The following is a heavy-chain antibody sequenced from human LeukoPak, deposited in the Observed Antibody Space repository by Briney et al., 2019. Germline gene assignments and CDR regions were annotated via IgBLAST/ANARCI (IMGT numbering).Heavy chain of an antibody. D-gene: IGHD2-15*01. Sequence: PGGSLRLSCAASGFTFSSYAMSWVRQAPGKGLEWVSAISGSGGSTYYADSVKGRFTISRDNSKNTLYLQMNSLRAEDTAVYYCAKVRGTDLVVAVAATPYYYYGMDVWGQGTTVTVSS. J-gene: IGHJ6*02. CDR3: AKVRGTDLVVAVAATPYYYYGMDV. V-gene: IGHV3-23*01. CDR1: GFTFSSYA. CDR2: ISGSGGST.